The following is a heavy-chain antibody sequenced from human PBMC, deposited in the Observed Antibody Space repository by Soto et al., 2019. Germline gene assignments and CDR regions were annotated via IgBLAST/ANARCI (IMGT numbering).Heavy chain of an antibody. Sequence: SETLSLTCTVSGGSISSSSYYWGWIRQPPGKGLEWIGSIYYSGSTYYNPSLKSRVTISVDTSKNQYSLKLSSVTAADTAVYFCARHVTGLGYCSSISRYTDYWGQGTLVTVSS. CDR1: GGSISSSSYY. J-gene: IGHJ4*02. V-gene: IGHV4-39*01. CDR2: IYYSGST. D-gene: IGHD2-2*02. CDR3: ARHVTGLGYCSSISRYTDY.